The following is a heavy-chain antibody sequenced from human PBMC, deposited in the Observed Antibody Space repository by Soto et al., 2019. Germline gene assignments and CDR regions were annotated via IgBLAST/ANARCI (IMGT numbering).Heavy chain of an antibody. D-gene: IGHD6-13*01. V-gene: IGHV2-5*02. CDR2: IYWDDDK. CDR1: GFSLSTSGVH. J-gene: IGHJ4*02. Sequence: SGPTLVNPTPTLTLTCTFSGFSLSTSGVHVGWIRQPPGKALEWLGLIYWDDDKRYSPFLKSRLIITKDTSKDQVVLTLTNVDPVDTATYYCAHPGNKAAAGYYFDYWGQGILVTVSS. CDR3: AHPGNKAAAGYYFDY.